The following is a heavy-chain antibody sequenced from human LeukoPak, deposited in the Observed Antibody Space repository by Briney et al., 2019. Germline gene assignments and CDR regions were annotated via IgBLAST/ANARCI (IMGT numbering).Heavy chain of an antibody. J-gene: IGHJ4*02. V-gene: IGHV4-4*02. CDR1: GASITSHPW. CDR2: MYNSGTS. D-gene: IGHD7-27*01. CDR3: ARGGNWDFDY. Sequence: PSETLSLTCAVPGASITSHPWNWVRQPPGKGLGWIGEMYNSGTSTFKPSLRSRVIMFFDESKNHFSLKLNSVSAADTAVYYCARGGNWDFDYWGQGVLVIVSS.